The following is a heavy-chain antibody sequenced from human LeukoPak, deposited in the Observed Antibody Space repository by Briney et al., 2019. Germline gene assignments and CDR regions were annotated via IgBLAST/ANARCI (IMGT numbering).Heavy chain of an antibody. D-gene: IGHD6-13*01. J-gene: IGHJ5*02. CDR2: IIPIFGTA. CDR1: GGTFSSYA. CDR3: ARDVRIAAAGTNWFDP. V-gene: IGHV1-69*13. Sequence: SVKVSCKASGGTFSSYAISWVRQAPGQGLEWMGGIIPIFGTANYAQKFQGRVTIAADESTSTAYMELSSLRSEDTAVYYCARDVRIAAAGTNWFDPWGQGTLVTVSS.